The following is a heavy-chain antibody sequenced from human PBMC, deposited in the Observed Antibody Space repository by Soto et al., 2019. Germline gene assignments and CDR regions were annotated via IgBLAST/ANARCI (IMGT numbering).Heavy chain of an antibody. Sequence: QVQLVQSGAGVKKPGSSVKVSCKASGGTFSSYAFNWVRQAPGQGLEWMGRIIPILGIGDYAQRFQGRVTITADKSTSTVYMELSSLRSEDTAVYYCARNPRAVAAMHMDVWCKGTMVTVSS. CDR3: ARNPRAVAAMHMDV. V-gene: IGHV1-69*04. CDR2: IIPILGIG. D-gene: IGHD6-19*01. CDR1: GGTFSSYA. J-gene: IGHJ6*03.